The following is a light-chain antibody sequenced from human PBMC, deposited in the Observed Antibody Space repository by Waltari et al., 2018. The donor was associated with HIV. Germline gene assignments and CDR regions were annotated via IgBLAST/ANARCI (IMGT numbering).Light chain of an antibody. CDR3: LHVYWYPWV. V-gene: IGKV3-20*01. CDR1: QSFSCSY. CDR2: GAY. J-gene: IGKJ1*01. Sequence: EIVLTQSPDTLSLSPGERATLPCRASQSFSCSYLAVLQQRPGQAPRLLSYGAYSRATGTPYRFSGSGSGTDFTLTISKLEPEDFAVYYCLHVYWYPWVFGEGTKV.